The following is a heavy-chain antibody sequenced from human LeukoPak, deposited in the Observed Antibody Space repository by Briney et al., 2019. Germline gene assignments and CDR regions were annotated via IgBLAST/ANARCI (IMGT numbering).Heavy chain of an antibody. CDR1: GFTFSGYW. J-gene: IGHJ5*02. V-gene: IGHV3-30-3*01. Sequence: GGSLRLSCAASGFTFSGYWMLWVRQAPGKGLEWVAVISYDGSNKYYADSVKGRFTISRDNSKNTLHLQMNSLRAEDTAVYYCARDRLAVASGWFDPWGQGTLVTVSS. D-gene: IGHD6-19*01. CDR2: ISYDGSNK. CDR3: ARDRLAVASGWFDP.